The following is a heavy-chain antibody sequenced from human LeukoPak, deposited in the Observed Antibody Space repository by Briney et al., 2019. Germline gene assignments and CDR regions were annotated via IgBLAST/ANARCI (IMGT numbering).Heavy chain of an antibody. J-gene: IGHJ5*02. D-gene: IGHD3-22*01. Sequence: GGSLRLSCAAPGFTFSSYWMHWVRQAPGKGLVWVSRINSDGSSTSYADPVKGRFTISRDNAKNTLYLQMNSLRAEDTAVYYCAKGLYDSSGFLVFAWGQGTLVTVSS. CDR2: INSDGSST. V-gene: IGHV3-74*01. CDR3: AKGLYDSSGFLVFA. CDR1: GFTFSSYW.